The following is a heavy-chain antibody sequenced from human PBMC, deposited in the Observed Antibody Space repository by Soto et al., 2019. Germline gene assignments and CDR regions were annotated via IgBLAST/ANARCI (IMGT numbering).Heavy chain of an antibody. Sequence: PGGSLRLSCAASGFSISTYSMNWVRQAPGKGLEWVSSISSGSSYIYYADSLKGRFTISRDNAKNSLYLQMNSLRAEDTAVYYCASSETTMQIFDYRGQGILVTVSS. D-gene: IGHD5-18*01. CDR1: GFSISTYS. V-gene: IGHV3-21*01. CDR3: ASSETTMQIFDY. CDR2: ISSGSSYI. J-gene: IGHJ4*02.